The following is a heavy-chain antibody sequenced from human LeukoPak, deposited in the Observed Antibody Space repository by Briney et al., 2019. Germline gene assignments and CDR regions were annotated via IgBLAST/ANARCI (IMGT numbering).Heavy chain of an antibody. CDR3: ARNYRIGHYDSSGYGD. J-gene: IGHJ4*02. CDR2: ISAYNGNT. D-gene: IGHD3-22*01. Sequence: RASVKVSCKASGYTFTSYGISWVRQAPGQGLEWMGWISAYNGNTNYAQKLQGRVTMTTDTSTSTAYMELRSLRSDDTAVYYCARNYRIGHYDSSGYGDWGQGTLVTVSS. CDR1: GYTFTSYG. V-gene: IGHV1-18*01.